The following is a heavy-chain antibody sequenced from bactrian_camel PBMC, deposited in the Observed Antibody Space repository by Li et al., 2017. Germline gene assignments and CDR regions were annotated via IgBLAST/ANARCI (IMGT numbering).Heavy chain of an antibody. CDR1: GFTFSSYA. CDR3: TARNHSAAKF. J-gene: IGHJ4*01. Sequence: VQLVESGGGLVQPGGSLRLSCAAASGFTFSSYAMSWVRQAPGKGLGWVSGITSGGGSTHYADSVKGRFTISRDNAKNTVYLQLNSLKSEDTGLYYCTARNHSAAKFWGQGTQVTVS. CDR2: ITSGGGST. V-gene: IGHV3S40*01.